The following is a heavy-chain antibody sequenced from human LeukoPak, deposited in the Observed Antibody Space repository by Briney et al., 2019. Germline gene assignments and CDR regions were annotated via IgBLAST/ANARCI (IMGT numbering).Heavy chain of an antibody. D-gene: IGHD3-3*01. CDR3: AREGGFYRPLDY. CDR1: RGSISSRSDY. V-gene: IGHV4-39*02. J-gene: IGHJ4*02. Sequence: PSETLSLTCTVSRGSISSRSDYWWAWIRQPPGQGLEWIGSVYHSGGIYYNPSLKSRLTISVDTSKDHFSLNLASVTAADTAVYYCAREGGFYRPLDYSGQGTLVTVSS. CDR2: VYHSGGI.